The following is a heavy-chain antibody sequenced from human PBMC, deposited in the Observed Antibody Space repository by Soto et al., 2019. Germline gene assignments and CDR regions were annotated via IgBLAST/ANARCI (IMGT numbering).Heavy chain of an antibody. V-gene: IGHV1-69*13. D-gene: IGHD6-13*01. J-gene: IGHJ5*02. CDR1: GGTFSSYA. CDR2: IIPIFGTA. Sequence: GASVKVSCKASGGTFSSYAISWVRQAPGQGLEWMGGIIPIFGTANYAQKFQGRVTITADESTSTAYMELSSLRSEDTAVYYCARKIAAAGTRVNWFDPWGQGTLVTVSS. CDR3: ARKIAAAGTRVNWFDP.